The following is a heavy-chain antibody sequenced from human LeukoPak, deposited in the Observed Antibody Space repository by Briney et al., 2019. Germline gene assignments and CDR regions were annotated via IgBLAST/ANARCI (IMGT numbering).Heavy chain of an antibody. V-gene: IGHV1-69*13. CDR1: GGTFSSYA. J-gene: IGHJ6*03. CDR2: IIPIFGTA. Sequence: SVKVSCKASGGTFSSYAISWVRQAPGQGLEWMGGIIPIFGTANYAQKFQGRVTITADESTSTAYMELSSLRSEDTAVYYCARAPILGENYYYYYYMDVWGKGTTVTISS. CDR3: ARAPILGENYYYYYYMDV. D-gene: IGHD5-24*01.